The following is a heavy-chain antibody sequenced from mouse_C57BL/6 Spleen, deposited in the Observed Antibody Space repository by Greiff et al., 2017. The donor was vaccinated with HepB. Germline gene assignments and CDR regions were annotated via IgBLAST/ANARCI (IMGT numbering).Heavy chain of an antibody. CDR2: INPSTGGT. D-gene: IGHD2-4*01. CDR1: GYSFTGYY. J-gene: IGHJ3*01. CDR3: ASPLRLAY. V-gene: IGHV1-42*01. Sequence: EVKLVESGPELVKPGASVKISCKASGYSFTGYYMNWVKQSPEKSLEWIGEINPSTGGTTYNQKFKAKATLTVDKSSSTAYMQLKSLTSEDSAVYYCASPLRLAYWGQGTLVTVSA.